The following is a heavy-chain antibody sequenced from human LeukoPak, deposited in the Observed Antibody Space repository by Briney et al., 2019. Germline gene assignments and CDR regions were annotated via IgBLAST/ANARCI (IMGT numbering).Heavy chain of an antibody. V-gene: IGHV5-51*01. Sequence: GESLKISCQGSGYRFISYWIGWLRQMPGKGLEWFRIIYPGVSDTRYSPSFQGQISISVDKSTSTAYLQWSSLKASDTGVYYCARHGMPDDILTGPPFDSWGQGTLVTVPS. CDR2: IYPGVSDT. D-gene: IGHD3-9*01. CDR1: GYRFISYW. J-gene: IGHJ4*02. CDR3: ARHGMPDDILTGPPFDS.